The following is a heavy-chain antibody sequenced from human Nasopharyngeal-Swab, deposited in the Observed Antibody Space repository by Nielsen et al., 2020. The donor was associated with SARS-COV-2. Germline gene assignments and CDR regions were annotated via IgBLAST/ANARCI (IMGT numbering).Heavy chain of an antibody. V-gene: IGHV4-39*07. CDR2: IYYSGRT. J-gene: IGHJ4*02. CDR1: GGSISSSSYS. Sequence: SETLSLTCTVSGGSISSSSYSWGWIRQPPGKGLEWIGSIYYSGRTYYNPALKSRGTISVDTSKNQFSLKLSSVTAADMAVYYCARDNSSSWYAGDYFDYWGQGTLVTVSS. D-gene: IGHD6-13*01. CDR3: ARDNSSSWYAGDYFDY.